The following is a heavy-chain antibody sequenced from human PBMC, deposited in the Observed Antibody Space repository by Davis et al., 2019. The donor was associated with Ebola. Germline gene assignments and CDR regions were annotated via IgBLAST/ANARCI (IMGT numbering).Heavy chain of an antibody. CDR3: ATTEWLREFDN. J-gene: IGHJ4*02. CDR2: TYDQST. Sequence: GRSLRPSCLPPGSTVTSNYMSWVRQAPGKWLEWVAVTYDQSTAYAHSVCGRFIISRDKSNDTLYLEMNSPGVDDTAVYYCATTEWLREFDNWGQGTLVTASS. D-gene: IGHD3-3*01. V-gene: IGHV3-53*05. CDR1: GSTVTSNY.